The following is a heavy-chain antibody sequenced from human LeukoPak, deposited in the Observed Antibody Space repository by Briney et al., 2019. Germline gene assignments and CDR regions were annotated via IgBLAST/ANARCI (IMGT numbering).Heavy chain of an antibody. J-gene: IGHJ4*02. CDR3: ARENYCSGGSCYSGYFDY. CDR1: GFTFSSYW. V-gene: IGHV3-7*01. CDR2: IKQDGSEK. D-gene: IGHD2-15*01. Sequence: GGSLRLSCAASGFTFSSYWMSWVRQAPGKGLEWVANIKQDGSEKYYVDSVKDRFTISRDNAKNSLYLQMNSLRAEDTAVYYCARENYCSGGSCYSGYFDYWGQGTLVTVSS.